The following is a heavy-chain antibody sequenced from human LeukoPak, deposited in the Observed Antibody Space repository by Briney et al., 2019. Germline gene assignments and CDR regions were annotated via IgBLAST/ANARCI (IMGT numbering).Heavy chain of an antibody. D-gene: IGHD2-2*01. CDR1: GGTFSSYA. J-gene: IGHJ6*03. CDR2: IIPIFGTA. V-gene: IGHV1-69*01. Sequence: SVKVSCKASGGTFSSYAISWVRQAPGQGLEWMGGIIPIFGTANYAQKFQGRVTITADQSTSTAYMELSSLRSEDTAVYYCARSSPESCIRSSCYHYYYYYMDVWGEGTTVSISS. CDR3: ARSSPESCIRSSCYHYYYYYMDV.